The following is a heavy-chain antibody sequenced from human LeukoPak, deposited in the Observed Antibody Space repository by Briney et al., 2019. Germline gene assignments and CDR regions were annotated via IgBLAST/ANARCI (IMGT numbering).Heavy chain of an antibody. CDR2: ISSSGGST. V-gene: IGHV3-64*02. Sequence: GGSLRLSRAASGFAFSAYSMHWVRQSPGKGLEYVSAISSSGGSTYYADSVKGRFTVSRDNSKNTLYLQMGSLTAEDMAVYYCARRYCSDGRCAHFEYWGQGTLVTVSS. CDR1: GFAFSAYS. J-gene: IGHJ4*02. D-gene: IGHD2-15*01. CDR3: ARRYCSDGRCAHFEY.